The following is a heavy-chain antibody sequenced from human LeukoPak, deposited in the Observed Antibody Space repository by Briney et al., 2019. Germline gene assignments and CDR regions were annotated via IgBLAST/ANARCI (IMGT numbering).Heavy chain of an antibody. D-gene: IGHD2-2*01. V-gene: IGHV4-39*07. CDR2: IYYSGST. J-gene: IGHJ6*03. Sequence: PSETLSLTCTVSGGSIISSSASYWGWIRQPPGKGLEWIGSIYYSGSTYYNPSLKSRVTISIDTSKNQFSLKLSSVTAADTAVYYCARGRPDSPIVVVPAAHNYYYYMDVWGKGTTVTVSS. CDR3: ARGRPDSPIVVVPAAHNYYYYMDV. CDR1: GGSIISSSASY.